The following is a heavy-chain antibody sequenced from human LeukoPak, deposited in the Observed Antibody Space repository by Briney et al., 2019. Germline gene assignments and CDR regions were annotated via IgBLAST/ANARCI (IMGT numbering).Heavy chain of an antibody. CDR3: AREVAAPTDY. CDR2: ISTTGTI. CDR1: GFTFSRFN. V-gene: IGHV3-48*01. Sequence: PGGSLRLSCAASGFTFSRFNMNWLRQAPGKGLEWLSYISTTGTIYYAESVKGRFSISRDNAKNSLYLQMNSLRPEDTAVYYCAREVAAPTDYWGQGTLVTVSS. D-gene: IGHD6-19*01. J-gene: IGHJ4*02.